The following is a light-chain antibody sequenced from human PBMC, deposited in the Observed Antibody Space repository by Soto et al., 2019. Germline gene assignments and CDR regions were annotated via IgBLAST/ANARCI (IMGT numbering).Light chain of an antibody. CDR1: SSNIGSNS. V-gene: IGLV1-47*02. CDR3: AAWDDSLSGVV. CDR2: NNN. Sequence: QSVLTQPPSASGTPGQRVTISCSGSSSNIGSNSVSWYQQVPGTAPKLLIYNNNQRPSGVPDRFSGSNSGTSASLAISGLRSEDEADYYCAAWDDSLSGVVFGGGTKLTVL. J-gene: IGLJ3*02.